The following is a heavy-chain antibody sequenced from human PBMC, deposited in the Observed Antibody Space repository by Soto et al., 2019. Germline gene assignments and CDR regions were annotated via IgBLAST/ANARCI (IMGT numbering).Heavy chain of an antibody. CDR1: GFTFSDYY. Sequence: GGSLRLSCAASGFTFSDYYMSWIRQAPGKGLEWVSYISSSGSTIYYADSVKGRFTISRDNAKNSLYLQMNSLRAEDTAVYYCARSLPSDYSEIDYWGQGTLVTVSS. CDR2: ISSSGSTI. J-gene: IGHJ4*02. D-gene: IGHD4-4*01. CDR3: ARSLPSDYSEIDY. V-gene: IGHV3-11*01.